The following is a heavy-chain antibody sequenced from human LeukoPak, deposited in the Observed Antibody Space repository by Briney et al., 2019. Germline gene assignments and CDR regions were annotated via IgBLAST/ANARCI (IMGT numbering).Heavy chain of an antibody. CDR1: GYTFTSYA. V-gene: IGHV1-3*01. Sequence: ASVKVSCKASGYTFTSYAMHWVRQAPGQRLEWMGWINAGNGNTKYSQKFQGRVTITRDTSASTAYMELSSLRSEDTAVYYCARDRDYGDRKDAFDIWGQGTMVTVSS. CDR2: INAGNGNT. J-gene: IGHJ3*02. D-gene: IGHD4-17*01. CDR3: ARDRDYGDRKDAFDI.